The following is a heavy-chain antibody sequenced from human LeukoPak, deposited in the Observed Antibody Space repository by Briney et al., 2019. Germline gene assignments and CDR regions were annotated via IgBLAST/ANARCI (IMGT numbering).Heavy chain of an antibody. CDR1: DVNINNNY. D-gene: IGHD3-10*01. V-gene: IGHV3-53*01. CDR2: IDNFGSI. CDR3: AGGTYYGSGARPGYFDH. Sequence: SGGSLRLSCAAPDVNINNNYMNWVRQAPGKGLEWVSLIDNFGSIYYRDSVKGRFTISRDISKSTVYLHMNNLSAEDTAVYYCAGGTYYGSGARPGYFDHWGQGILVTVSS. J-gene: IGHJ4*02.